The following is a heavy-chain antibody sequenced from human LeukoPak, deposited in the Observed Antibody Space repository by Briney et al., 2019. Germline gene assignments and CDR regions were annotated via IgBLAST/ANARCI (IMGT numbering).Heavy chain of an antibody. CDR2: IYYSGST. J-gene: IGHJ4*02. D-gene: IGHD3-22*01. V-gene: IGHV4-59*08. CDR3: AGRYDSSGYYLPPFDY. Sequence: SETLSLTCTVPGGSISSYYWSWIRQPPGKGLEWIGYIYYSGSTNYNPSLKSRVTISVDTSKNQFSLKLSSVTAADTAVYYCAGRYDSSGYYLPPFDYWGQGTLVTVSS. CDR1: GGSISSYY.